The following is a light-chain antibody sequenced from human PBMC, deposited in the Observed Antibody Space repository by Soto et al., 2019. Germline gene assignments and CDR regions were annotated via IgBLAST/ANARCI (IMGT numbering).Light chain of an antibody. J-gene: IGKJ4*01. CDR3: QKYNCVPLT. CDR2: AAS. V-gene: IGKV1-27*01. CDR1: QDITNY. Sequence: GDRVTITCRASQDITNYSAWYQQKPGKVPKLLITAASTLQSGVPSRFSGSGSGTDFTLTISSLQPEDVAIYYCQKYNCVPLTFGGGTKVEIK.